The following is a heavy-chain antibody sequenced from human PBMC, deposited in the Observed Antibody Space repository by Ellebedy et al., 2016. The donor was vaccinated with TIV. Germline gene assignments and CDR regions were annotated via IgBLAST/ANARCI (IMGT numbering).Heavy chain of an antibody. CDR2: IYYSGRT. Sequence: SETLSLTCSVSGDSISNGGYYWGWIRQPPGKALEWIGHIYYSGRTYYNPSLESRVDLSVDTSKTQFSLRLTSVTAADTAIYYCARDFHDYGMDPFDVWGQGIMVTVSS. D-gene: IGHD4-17*01. CDR1: GDSISNGGYY. V-gene: IGHV4-31*03. J-gene: IGHJ3*01. CDR3: ARDFHDYGMDPFDV.